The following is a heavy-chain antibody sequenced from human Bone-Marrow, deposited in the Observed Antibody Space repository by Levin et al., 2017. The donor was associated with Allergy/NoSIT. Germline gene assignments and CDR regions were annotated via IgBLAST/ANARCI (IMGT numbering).Heavy chain of an antibody. CDR2: TRNKANSFTT. Sequence: GESLKISCAASGFTASDHYMDWVRQAPGKGLEWVGRTRNKANSFTTKYAASVEGSFTISRDASKNSLFLQMNGLRTEDTAVYYCVRVQSCRARICYSAYDYWGQGTLVTVSS. J-gene: IGHJ4*02. CDR1: GFTASDHY. V-gene: IGHV3-72*01. CDR3: VRVQSCRARICYSAYDY. D-gene: IGHD2-15*01.